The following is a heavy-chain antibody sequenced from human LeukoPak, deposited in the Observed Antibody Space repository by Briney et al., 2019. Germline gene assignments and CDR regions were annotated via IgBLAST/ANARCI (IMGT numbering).Heavy chain of an antibody. V-gene: IGHV3-21*01. CDR2: ISSSSSYI. CDR1: GFSVRSNY. Sequence: PGGSLRLSCAASGFSVRSNYMSWVRQAPGKGLEWVSSISSSSSYIYYADSVKGRFTISRDNAKNSLYLQMNSLRAEDTAVYYCARDREYSSSGLDYWGQGTLVTVSS. D-gene: IGHD6-6*01. J-gene: IGHJ4*02. CDR3: ARDREYSSSGLDY.